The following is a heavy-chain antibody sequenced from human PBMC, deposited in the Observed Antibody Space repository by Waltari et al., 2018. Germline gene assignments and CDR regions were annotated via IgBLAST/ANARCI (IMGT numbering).Heavy chain of an antibody. CDR2: SQQYTDDK. J-gene: IGHJ4*02. CDR3: ATDLSGTGGSAS. CDR1: GFTSSTHW. Sequence: EMRLAESGGGLAQPGGSLRFSWVTSGFTSSTHWLGRVRQAPGKGLGWAASSQQYTDDKYYVESVKGRFSIARDNARKSLSLQMNSLRVEETAVYYCATDLSGTGGSASWGQGTLVIVSS. V-gene: IGHV3-7*01. D-gene: IGHD2-15*01.